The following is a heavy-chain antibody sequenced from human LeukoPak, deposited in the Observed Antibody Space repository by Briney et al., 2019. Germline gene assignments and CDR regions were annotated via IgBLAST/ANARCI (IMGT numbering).Heavy chain of an antibody. Sequence: ASVKVSCKASGYTFTGYYMHWVRQAPGQGLEWMGWINPNSGGTNYAQKFQGRVTMTRDTSISTAYMELSRLRSDDTAVYYCAREKYSSSWYVPFGQPDLDYYYGMDVWGQGTTVTVSS. D-gene: IGHD6-13*01. V-gene: IGHV1-2*02. CDR3: AREKYSSSWYVPFGQPDLDYYYGMDV. CDR1: GYTFTGYY. CDR2: INPNSGGT. J-gene: IGHJ6*02.